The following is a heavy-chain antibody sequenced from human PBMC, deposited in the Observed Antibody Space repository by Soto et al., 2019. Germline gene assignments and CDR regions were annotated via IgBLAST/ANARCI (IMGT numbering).Heavy chain of an antibody. CDR2: IRGSGDT. V-gene: IGHV3-23*01. J-gene: IGHJ4*02. D-gene: IGHD3-10*01. CDR3: AKDRGFGVASATHDS. CDR1: GFTFSNYA. Sequence: LESGGGLVQPGGSLRLSCAASGFTFSNYAMTCVRQAPGKGLEWVAGIRGSGDTYYADSVKGRFIISRDNSKNTVYLQMNSLRAEDTAIYFCAKDRGFGVASATHDSWGQGTLVTVSS.